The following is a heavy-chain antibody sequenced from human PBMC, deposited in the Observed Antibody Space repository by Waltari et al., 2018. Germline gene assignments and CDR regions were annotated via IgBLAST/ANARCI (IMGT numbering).Heavy chain of an antibody. J-gene: IGHJ6*03. Sequence: EVQLVESGGGLVQPGGSLRLSCAASGFTFSSYWMTWVRKAPGKGLVWVSRSNSDCVSLSYPASLNGRFTIARDNAKNTLYLQMNSLRAEDTAVYYCARGPYGVADMGTYYYYMDVWGKGTTVTVSS. D-gene: IGHD3-3*01. CDR3: ARGPYGVADMGTYYYYMDV. CDR2: SNSDCVSL. CDR1: GFTFSSYW. V-gene: IGHV3-74*01.